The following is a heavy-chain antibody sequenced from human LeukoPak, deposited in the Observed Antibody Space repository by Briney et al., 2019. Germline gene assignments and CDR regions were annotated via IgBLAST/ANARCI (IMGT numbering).Heavy chain of an antibody. CDR1: GDIISSNSAA. D-gene: IGHD2-8*02. V-gene: IGHV6-1*01. Sequence: SQTLSLTCAISGDIISSNSAAWHCIRQPRARLLEMQRRTYCRSQLYNDYEVSVKSLITINPDTFKNQFYPQLNSVTPEDTAVYYCARGWWGYYGMDVRGQGPTVTVFS. J-gene: IGHJ6*02. CDR2: TYCRSQLYN. CDR3: ARGWWGYYGMDV.